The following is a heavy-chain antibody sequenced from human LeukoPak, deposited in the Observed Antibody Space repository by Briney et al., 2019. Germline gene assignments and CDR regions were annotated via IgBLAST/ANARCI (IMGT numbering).Heavy chain of an antibody. V-gene: IGHV1-3*01. CDR3: ARGALGSGANDYYYYGMDV. D-gene: IGHD2-15*01. CDR2: INAGNGNT. J-gene: IGHJ6*02. CDR1: GGTFSSYA. Sequence: ASVKVSCKASGGTFSSYAISWVRQAPGQGLEWMGWINAGNGNTKYSQKFQGRVTITRDTSASTAYMELSSLRSEDTAVYYCARGALGSGANDYYYYGMDVWGQGTTVTVSS.